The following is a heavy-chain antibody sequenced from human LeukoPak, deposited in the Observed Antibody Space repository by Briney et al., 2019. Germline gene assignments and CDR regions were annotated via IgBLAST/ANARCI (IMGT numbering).Heavy chain of an antibody. D-gene: IGHD3-10*01. J-gene: IGHJ4*02. Sequence: GGSLRLSCAASGFTFSSRSMNWVRQAPGKGLEWVSSISSSSSYIYYADSVKGRFTISRDNAKNSLYLQMNSLRAEDTAVYYCARGNYGSGSYYPHYWGQGTLVTVSS. V-gene: IGHV3-21*01. CDR1: GFTFSSRS. CDR2: ISSSSSYI. CDR3: ARGNYGSGSYYPHY.